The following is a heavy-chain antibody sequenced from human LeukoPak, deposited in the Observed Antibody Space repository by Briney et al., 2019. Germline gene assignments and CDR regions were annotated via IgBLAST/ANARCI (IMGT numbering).Heavy chain of an antibody. D-gene: IGHD3-3*01. CDR3: ARDKRSARFDY. Sequence: GGSLRLSCAASGFTFSSYGMHWVRQAPGKGLEWVAVIWYDGSNKYYADSVKGRFTISRDNSKNTLYLQMNSLRAEDTAVYYCARDKRSARFDYWGQGTLVTVSS. V-gene: IGHV3-33*01. CDR2: IWYDGSNK. CDR1: GFTFSSYG. J-gene: IGHJ4*02.